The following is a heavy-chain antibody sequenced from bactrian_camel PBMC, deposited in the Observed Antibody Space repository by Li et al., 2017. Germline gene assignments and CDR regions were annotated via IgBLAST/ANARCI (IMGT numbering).Heavy chain of an antibody. CDR1: GFTFSTRG. J-gene: IGHJ6*01. CDR3: VKHWHA. CDR2: ISNGGATT. V-gene: IGHV3S42*01. D-gene: IGHD1*01. Sequence: VQLVESGGGSVQAGGSLRLSCRAPGFTFSTRGMNWVRQAPGKGLDWVSTISNGGATTRYADSVKGRSFISRDNDENTLYLHLNNLKIEDTGTYYCVKHWHAWGQGTQVTVS.